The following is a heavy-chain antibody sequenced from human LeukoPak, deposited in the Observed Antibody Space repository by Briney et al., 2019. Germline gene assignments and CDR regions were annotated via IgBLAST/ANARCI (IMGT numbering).Heavy chain of an antibody. Sequence: SETLSLTCTVSGGSISSSSYYWGWIRQPPGKGLEWIGSIYYSGSTYYNPSLKSRVTISVDTSKNQFSLKLSSVTAADTAVYYCARDSSGIAAAGSFDYWGQGTLVTVSS. CDR2: IYYSGST. J-gene: IGHJ4*02. CDR3: ARDSSGIAAAGSFDY. V-gene: IGHV4-39*07. CDR1: GGSISSSSYY. D-gene: IGHD6-13*01.